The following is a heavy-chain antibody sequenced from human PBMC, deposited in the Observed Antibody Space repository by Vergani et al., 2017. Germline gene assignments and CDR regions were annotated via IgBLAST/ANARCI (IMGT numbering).Heavy chain of an antibody. Sequence: QMQLQESGPGLVKASETLSLTCTVSGDSIISRSYYWGWIRQPPGKGLEWLGSIYNSGNGDSSSSLKSRVTISADTSTNQFSLRLTSLTAADTAVYYCASGKYNSDSTSHYRERYFDVWGRGKLVTVPS. CDR1: GDSIISRSYY. CDR2: IYNSGNG. D-gene: IGHD1-14*01. V-gene: IGHV4-39*01. CDR3: ASGKYNSDSTSHYRERYFDV. J-gene: IGHJ2*01.